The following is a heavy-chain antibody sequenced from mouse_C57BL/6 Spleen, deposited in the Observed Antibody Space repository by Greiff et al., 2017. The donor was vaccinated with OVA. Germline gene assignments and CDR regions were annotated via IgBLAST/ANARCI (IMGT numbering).Heavy chain of an antibody. Sequence: VQLQQSGAELVKPGASEKLSCKASGYTFTSYWMHWVKQRPGQGLEWIGMILPNSGSTNYNEKFKSKATLTVDKSSSTAYMQLSSLTSADSAVYYCARGGGSSYNGYFDVWGTGTTVTVSS. J-gene: IGHJ1*03. CDR2: ILPNSGST. CDR3: ARGGGSSYNGYFDV. CDR1: GYTFTSYW. D-gene: IGHD1-1*01. V-gene: IGHV1-64*01.